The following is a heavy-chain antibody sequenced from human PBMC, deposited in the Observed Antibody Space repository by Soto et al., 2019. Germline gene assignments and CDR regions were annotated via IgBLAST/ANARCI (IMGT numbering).Heavy chain of an antibody. Sequence: ASVLMSDTCAVSDGPITSRTYSRGRKRQPPGKTLEWIGTIYYHGNTYSNPSLKSRVTISVDTSNNQLSLKLRSVTAADTAVYYCARHDGFSSGWIFEYWGHGTLVTGSS. CDR2: IYYHGNT. D-gene: IGHD6-19*01. V-gene: IGHV4-39*01. CDR1: DGPITSRTYS. J-gene: IGHJ4*01. CDR3: ARHDGFSSGWIFEY.